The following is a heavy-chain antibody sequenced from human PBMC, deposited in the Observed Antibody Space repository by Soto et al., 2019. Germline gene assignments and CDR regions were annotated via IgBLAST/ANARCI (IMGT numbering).Heavy chain of an antibody. CDR1: GYTFTSYY. D-gene: IGHD5-18*01. J-gene: IGHJ6*02. V-gene: IGHV1-46*01. Sequence: ASVKVSCKASGYTFTSYYMHWVRQAPGQGLEWMGIINPSGGSTSYAQKFQGRVTMTRDTSTSTVYMGLSSLRSEDTAVYYCARDLIQLWPGPYYYYYGMDVWGQGTTVTVSS. CDR2: INPSGGST. CDR3: ARDLIQLWPGPYYYYYGMDV.